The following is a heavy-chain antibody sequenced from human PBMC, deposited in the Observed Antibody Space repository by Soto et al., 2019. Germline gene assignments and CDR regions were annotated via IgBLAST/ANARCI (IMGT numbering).Heavy chain of an antibody. J-gene: IGHJ5*02. CDR1: GGTFSSYA. D-gene: IGHD3-22*01. CDR3: ASWYYYDSSGYNNWFDP. CDR2: IIPIFGTA. V-gene: IGHV1-69*13. Sequence: ASVKVSCKASGGTFSSYAISWVRQAPGQGLEWMGGIIPIFGTANYAQKFQGRVTITADESTSTAYMELSSLRSEDTAVYYCASWYYYDSSGYNNWFDPWGQGIMVTVSS.